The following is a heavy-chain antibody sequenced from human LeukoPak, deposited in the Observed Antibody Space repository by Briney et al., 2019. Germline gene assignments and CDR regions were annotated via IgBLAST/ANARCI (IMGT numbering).Heavy chain of an antibody. J-gene: IGHJ4*02. CDR1: GYTFTSYY. CDR2: INPSGGST. D-gene: IGHD2-2*01. CDR3: ARLGSSTSWPSFDY. Sequence: ASVKVSCKASGYTFTSYYMHWVRQAPGQGLEWMGIINPSGGSTSYAQKFQGRVTITADESTSTAYMELSSLRSEDTAVYYCARLGSSTSWPSFDYWGQGTLVTVSS. V-gene: IGHV1-46*01.